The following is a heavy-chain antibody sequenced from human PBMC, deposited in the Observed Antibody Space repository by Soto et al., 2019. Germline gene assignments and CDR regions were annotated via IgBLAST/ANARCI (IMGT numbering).Heavy chain of an antibody. J-gene: IGHJ6*03. V-gene: IGHV4-59*08. Sequence: SETLSLTCTVSGGSISSYYWSWIRQPPGKGLEWIGYIYYSGSTNYNPSLKSRVTISVDTSKNQFSLKLSSVTAADTAVYYCARHPQYDFWSGYYPPLHYYYYMDVWGKGTTVTVSS. CDR1: GGSISSYY. CDR3: ARHPQYDFWSGYYPPLHYYYYMDV. D-gene: IGHD3-3*01. CDR2: IYYSGST.